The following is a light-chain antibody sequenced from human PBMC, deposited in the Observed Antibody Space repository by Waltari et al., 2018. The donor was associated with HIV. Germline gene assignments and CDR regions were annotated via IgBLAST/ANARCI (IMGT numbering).Light chain of an antibody. CDR3: QQSFSGFS. Sequence: IQLTQSPSSLSAYITDNVTITCRPSHNIRGFINWYQQKPGKAPKLLVFATSSLQSGVPSRFKGSASGMDFSLTINSLHPEDFATYYCQQSFSGFSFGPGTSVD. J-gene: IGKJ3*01. CDR2: ATS. CDR1: HNIRGF. V-gene: IGKV1-39*01.